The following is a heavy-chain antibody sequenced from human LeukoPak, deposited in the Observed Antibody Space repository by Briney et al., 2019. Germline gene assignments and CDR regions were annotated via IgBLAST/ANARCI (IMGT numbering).Heavy chain of an antibody. Sequence: SETLSLTCTVSGGSISSYYWSWMRQPPGKGLEWIGYISYSGNTNYNPSLKSRVSISLDTPKNQFSLNLSSVTAADTAVYYCARHGQYMLVYLDYWGQGARVTVFS. CDR2: ISYSGNT. V-gene: IGHV4-59*08. J-gene: IGHJ4*02. D-gene: IGHD2-2*02. CDR1: GGSISSYY. CDR3: ARHGQYMLVYLDY.